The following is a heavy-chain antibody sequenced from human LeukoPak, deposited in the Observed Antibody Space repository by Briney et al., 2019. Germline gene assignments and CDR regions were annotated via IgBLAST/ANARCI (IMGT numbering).Heavy chain of an antibody. J-gene: IGHJ6*03. Sequence: ASVKVSCKASGYTFTSYGISWLRQAPGQGLEWMGWISAYNGNTNYAQKLQGRITMTTDKSTSTAYMEMRSLRSDDTAVYYCARDQGMTTVTTRYYYYYMDVWGKGTTVTVSS. CDR1: GYTFTSYG. CDR2: ISAYNGNT. CDR3: ARDQGMTTVTTRYYYYYMDV. V-gene: IGHV1-18*01. D-gene: IGHD4-17*01.